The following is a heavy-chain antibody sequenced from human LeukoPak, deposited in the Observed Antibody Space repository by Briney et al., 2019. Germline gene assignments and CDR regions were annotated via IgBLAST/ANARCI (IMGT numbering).Heavy chain of an antibody. CDR2: ISSSSSYI. CDR3: ARDWSVADSYFDY. J-gene: IGHJ4*02. CDR1: GFTFSSYS. D-gene: IGHD2-15*01. Sequence: GGSLRLSCAASGFTFSSYSMNWFRQAPGKGLEWVSSISSSSSYIYYADSVKGRFTISRDNAKNSLYLQMNSLRAEDTAVYYCARDWSVADSYFDYWGQGTLVTVSS. V-gene: IGHV3-21*01.